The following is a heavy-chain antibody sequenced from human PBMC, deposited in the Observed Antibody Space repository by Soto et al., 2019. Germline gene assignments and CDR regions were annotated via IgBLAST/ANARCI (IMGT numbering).Heavy chain of an antibody. D-gene: IGHD6-19*01. V-gene: IGHV3-7*01. Sequence: GSLRLSCAASGFTFNNYWMSWVRQAPGKGLEWVANIKQDGSEKYYVDSVKGRFTISRDNAKNSLYLQMNSLRAEDTAVYYCMMAVAGRSGLDGMDVWGQGTTVTVSS. CDR2: IKQDGSEK. J-gene: IGHJ6*02. CDR3: MMAVAGRSGLDGMDV. CDR1: GFTFNNYW.